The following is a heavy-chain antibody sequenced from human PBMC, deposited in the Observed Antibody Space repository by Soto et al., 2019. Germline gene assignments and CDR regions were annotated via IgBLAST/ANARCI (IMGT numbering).Heavy chain of an antibody. D-gene: IGHD3-16*02. Sequence: EVQLLESGGGLVQPGGSLRLSCAASGFNFYSYVMSWVRQAPGKGLEWVSGISSSGRSTYYADSVRGRFTISRDNSKDTLYLHMNSLRAYDMAVYFCMKDYRTSSPAWAQGTLVTVSS. V-gene: IGHV3-23*01. CDR1: GFNFYSYV. CDR3: MKDYRTSSPA. J-gene: IGHJ1*01. CDR2: ISSSGRST.